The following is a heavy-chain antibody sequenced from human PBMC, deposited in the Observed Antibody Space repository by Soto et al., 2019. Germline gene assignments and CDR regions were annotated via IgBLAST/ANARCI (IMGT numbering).Heavy chain of an antibody. Sequence: QITLKESGPTLVKPTQTLTLTCTFSGFSLSNRGMGVGWIRQPPGKALEWLALIYWDDNKRYSPSLKSRLTIDKDTSKNQVVLTMTNMDPVETSKYYCENRMTGTTDDAFGIWGQGTMVTVSS. J-gene: IGHJ3*02. CDR1: GFSLSNRGMG. CDR2: IYWDDNK. D-gene: IGHD1-1*01. V-gene: IGHV2-5*02. CDR3: ENRMTGTTDDAFGI.